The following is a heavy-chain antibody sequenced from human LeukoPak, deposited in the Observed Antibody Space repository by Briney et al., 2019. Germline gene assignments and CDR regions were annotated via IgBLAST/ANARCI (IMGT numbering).Heavy chain of an antibody. CDR3: VRDGGRSFDI. V-gene: IGHV3-74*01. J-gene: IGHJ3*02. CDR1: GFTFSTYC. Sequence: GGSLRLSCAASGFTFSTYCMHWVRQAPGKGLVWVARINSDGSSTNYADSVKGRFTISRDNAKNTLYLQMNSLRAEDTAVYYCVRDGGRSFDIWGQGTMVTVSS. CDR2: INSDGSST. D-gene: IGHD3-10*01.